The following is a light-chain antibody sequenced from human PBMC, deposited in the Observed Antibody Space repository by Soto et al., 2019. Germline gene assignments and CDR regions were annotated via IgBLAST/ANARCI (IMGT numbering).Light chain of an antibody. CDR3: QQCGSSST. J-gene: IGKJ5*01. CDR1: ERIYSAY. V-gene: IGKV3-20*01. Sequence: EVVLTQSPGTLSLSRGERATLSCRASERIYSAYLGWYQQKPGQAPRLLIYGTSSRATGIPDRFSGSGSGTEFTLTISSLQSEDSAFYYCQQCGSSSTFGQGTRLEIK. CDR2: GTS.